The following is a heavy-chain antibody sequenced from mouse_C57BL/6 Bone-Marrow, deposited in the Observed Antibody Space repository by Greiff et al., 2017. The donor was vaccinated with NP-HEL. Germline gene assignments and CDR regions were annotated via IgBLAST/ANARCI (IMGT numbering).Heavy chain of an antibody. V-gene: IGHV1-9*01. CDR2: ILPGSGST. Sequence: LVESGAELMKPGASVKLSCKATGYTFTGYWIEWVKQRPGHGLEWIGEILPGSGSTNYNEKFKGKATFTADTSSNTAYMQLSSLTTEDSAIYYCARRATVVATTGRGFAYWGQGTLVTVSA. D-gene: IGHD1-1*01. CDR1: GYTFTGYW. CDR3: ARRATVVATTGRGFAY. J-gene: IGHJ3*01.